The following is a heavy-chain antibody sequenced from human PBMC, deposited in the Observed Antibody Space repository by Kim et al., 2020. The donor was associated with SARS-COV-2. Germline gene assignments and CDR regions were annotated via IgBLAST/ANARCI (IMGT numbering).Heavy chain of an antibody. V-gene: IGHV3-64D*06. CDR3: VKGGCSSTSCYPIGMDV. J-gene: IGHJ6*02. Sequence: GKGRFTISRDNSKNTLFLQMSSLRVEDTAVHYCVKGGCSSTSCYPIGMDVWGQGTTVTVSS. D-gene: IGHD2-2*01.